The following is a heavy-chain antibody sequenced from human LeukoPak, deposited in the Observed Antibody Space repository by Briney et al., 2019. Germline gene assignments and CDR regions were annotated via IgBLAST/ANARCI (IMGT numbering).Heavy chain of an antibody. D-gene: IGHD3-22*01. V-gene: IGHV4-39*01. CDR2: IYYSGTT. CDR1: GASISDSDFF. CDR3: ARHFRREVLIGSAFDV. Sequence: SETLSLTCTVSGASISDSDFFWAWVRQPPGKGLEWIGNIYYSGTTYYNPSLKSRVSVSMDTSKKQFSLKLRSMTAADTAVYYCARHFRREVLIGSAFDVWGQGTMVTVSS. J-gene: IGHJ3*01.